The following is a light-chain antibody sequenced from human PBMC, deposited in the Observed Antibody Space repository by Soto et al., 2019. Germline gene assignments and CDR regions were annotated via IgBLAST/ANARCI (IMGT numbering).Light chain of an antibody. CDR3: QTWGSGIVV. CDR2: LNSDGSH. Sequence: QSVLTQSPSASASLGASVTLTCTLSSGHSNYAIAWHQQQSEKGPRYLMKLNSDGSHSKGDGIPDRFSGSSSGAERYLTISSLQSEDEADYFCQTWGSGIVVFGGGTQLTVL. J-gene: IGLJ2*01. V-gene: IGLV4-69*01. CDR1: SGHSNYA.